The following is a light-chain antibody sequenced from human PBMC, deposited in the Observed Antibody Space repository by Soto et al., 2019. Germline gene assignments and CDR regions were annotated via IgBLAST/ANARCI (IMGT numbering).Light chain of an antibody. Sequence: QSALTQPASVSGSPGQSITISCTGTSSDVGGYNYVSWYQQHPGKAPKLMIYDVSHRPSGVSNRFSDSKSGNTASLTISGLQAEDEADYYCSSYTSSSTLYVFVTGTKLTVL. V-gene: IGLV2-14*01. CDR2: DVS. J-gene: IGLJ1*01. CDR3: SSYTSSSTLYV. CDR1: SSDVGGYNY.